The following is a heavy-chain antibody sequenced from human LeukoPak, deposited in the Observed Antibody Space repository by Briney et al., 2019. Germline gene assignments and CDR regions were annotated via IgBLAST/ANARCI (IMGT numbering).Heavy chain of an antibody. Sequence: PSETLSLTCSVSGGSISTSNSYWGWIRQPPGKGLEWIGSLYYSGSTFYNPSLKSRVTISVDTSKNQFSLKLSSVTAADTAVYYCARDVYTNSGYDRDNWFDPWGQGTLVTVSS. D-gene: IGHD5-12*01. V-gene: IGHV4-39*02. CDR1: GGSISTSNSY. CDR3: ARDVYTNSGYDRDNWFDP. J-gene: IGHJ5*02. CDR2: LYYSGST.